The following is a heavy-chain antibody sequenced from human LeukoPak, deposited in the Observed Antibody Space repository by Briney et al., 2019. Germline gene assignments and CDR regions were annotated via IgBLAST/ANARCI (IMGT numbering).Heavy chain of an antibody. J-gene: IGHJ3*02. D-gene: IGHD3-10*01. CDR3: ARDGMVRGVIIWDAFDI. CDR1: GFTINTNY. CDR2: ISSSSSTI. V-gene: IGHV3-48*02. Sequence: GGSLRLSCAASGFTINTNYMSWVRQAPGKGLEWVSYISSSSSTIYYADSVKGRFTISRDNAKNSLYLQMNSLRDEDTAVYYCARDGMVRGVIIWDAFDIWGQGTMVTVSS.